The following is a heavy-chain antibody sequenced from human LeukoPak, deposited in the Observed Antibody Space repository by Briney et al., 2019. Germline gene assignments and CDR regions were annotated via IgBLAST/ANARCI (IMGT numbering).Heavy chain of an antibody. V-gene: IGHV4-34*01. CDR3: AREPAAKVYYYYYYMDV. D-gene: IGHD2-2*01. CDR2: INHSGST. J-gene: IGHJ6*03. CDR1: GGSFSGYY. Sequence: SETLSLTCAVYGGSFSGYYWSWIRQPPGKGLEWIGEINHSGSTNYNPSLKSQVTISVDTSKNQFSLKLSSVTAADTAVYYCAREPAAKVYYYYYYMDVWGKGTTVTVSS.